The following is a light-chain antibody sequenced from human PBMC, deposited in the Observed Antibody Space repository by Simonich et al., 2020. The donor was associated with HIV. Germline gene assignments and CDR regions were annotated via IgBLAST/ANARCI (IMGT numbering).Light chain of an antibody. V-gene: IGLV5-45*01. CDR1: SGINVGTYR. CDR2: YKSDSDK. CDR3: AIWYSSTWV. J-gene: IGLJ3*02. Sequence: QAVLTQPASLSASPGASASLTCTLRSGINVGTYRIYWYKQKPGSPPQYLLTYKSDSDKQQGSGVPSRFSGSKHASANAGILLISGLQSEDEADYYCAIWYSSTWVFGGGTKLTVL.